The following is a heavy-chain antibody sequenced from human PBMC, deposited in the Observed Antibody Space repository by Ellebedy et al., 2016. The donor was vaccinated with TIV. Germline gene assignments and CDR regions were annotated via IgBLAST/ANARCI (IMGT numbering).Heavy chain of an antibody. CDR2: ISGSGGNT. V-gene: IGHV3-23*01. J-gene: IGHJ4*02. CDR1: GFIFSKYA. Sequence: GESLKISCAPSGFIFSKYAMSWVRQAPGKGLEWVSAISGSGGNTYYADSVKGRFTISRDNSKNTLSLQMNSLRGEDTAVYYCAKDRGMGGGSCFEYWGQGTLVTVSS. CDR3: AKDRGMGGGSCFEY. D-gene: IGHD2-15*01.